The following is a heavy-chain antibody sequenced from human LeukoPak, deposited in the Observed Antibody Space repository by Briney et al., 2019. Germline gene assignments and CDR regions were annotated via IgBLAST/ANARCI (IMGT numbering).Heavy chain of an antibody. J-gene: IGHJ4*02. V-gene: IGHV3-30*02. CDR2: IRYDGSNK. CDR3: AKDYYYGSGSSD. CDR1: GFTFSSYG. Sequence: GGSLRLSCAAFGFTFSSYGMHWVRQAPGKGLEWVAFIRYDGSNKYYADSVKGRFTISRDNSKNTLYLQMNSLRAEDTAVYYCAKDYYYGSGSSDWGQGTLVTDSS. D-gene: IGHD3-10*01.